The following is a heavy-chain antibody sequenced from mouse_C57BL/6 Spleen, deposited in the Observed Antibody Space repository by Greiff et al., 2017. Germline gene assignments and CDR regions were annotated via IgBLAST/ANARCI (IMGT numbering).Heavy chain of an antibody. CDR3: TKGNYVLDFDY. J-gene: IGHJ2*01. CDR2: ISSGGDYI. V-gene: IGHV5-9-1*02. D-gene: IGHD2-1*01. Sequence: DVQLVESGEGLVKPGGSLKLSCAASGFTFSSYAMSWVRQTPEKRLEWVAYISSGGDYIYYADTVKGRFTISRDNARNTLYLQMSSLKSEDTAMYYCTKGNYVLDFDYWGQGTTLTVSS. CDR1: GFTFSSYA.